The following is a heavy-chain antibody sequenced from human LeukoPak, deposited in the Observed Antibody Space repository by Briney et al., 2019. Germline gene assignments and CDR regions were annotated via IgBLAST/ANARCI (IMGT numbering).Heavy chain of an antibody. D-gene: IGHD2-2*01. J-gene: IGHJ5*02. CDR2: IIHSGST. CDR1: GGSFSGYY. CDR3: ARVRYCSSTSCA. Sequence: SETLSLTCAVYGGSFSGYYWSWIRQPPGQGLEWIGEIIHSGSTNYNPSLKSRVTISVDTSKNQFSPKLSSVTAADTAVYYCARVRYCSSTSCAWGQGTLVTVSS. V-gene: IGHV4-34*12.